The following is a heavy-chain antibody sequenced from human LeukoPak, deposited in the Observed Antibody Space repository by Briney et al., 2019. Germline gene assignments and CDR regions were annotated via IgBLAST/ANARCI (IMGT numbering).Heavy chain of an antibody. J-gene: IGHJ4*02. Sequence: PGRSLRLSCAASGFTFDDYAMHWVRQAPGKGLEWVSGISWNSGSIGYADSVKGRFTISRDNAKNSLYLQMNSLRAEDTALYYCASAGNDYWGQGTLVTVSS. CDR1: GFTFDDYA. D-gene: IGHD6-13*01. CDR2: ISWNSGSI. V-gene: IGHV3-9*01. CDR3: ASAGNDY.